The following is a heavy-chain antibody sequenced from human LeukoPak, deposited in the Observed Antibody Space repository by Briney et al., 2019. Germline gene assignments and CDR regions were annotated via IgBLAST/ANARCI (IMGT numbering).Heavy chain of an antibody. CDR1: GYTFTAYY. V-gene: IGHV1-2*02. Sequence: GASVKVSCKASGYTFTAYYMHWVRQAPGQGLEWMGWIHPNSGGTNYAQKFQGRVTMTRDTSISTANMGLSRLRSDDTAVYYCARDHLVVPGGYEDHYYGMDVWGQGTTVTVSS. J-gene: IGHJ6*02. CDR2: IHPNSGGT. D-gene: IGHD2-2*01. CDR3: ARDHLVVPGGYEDHYYGMDV.